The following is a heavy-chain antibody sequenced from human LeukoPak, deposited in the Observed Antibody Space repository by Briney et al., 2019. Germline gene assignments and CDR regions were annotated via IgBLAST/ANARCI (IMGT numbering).Heavy chain of an antibody. CDR2: ISGGGDST. Sequence: GGSLRLSCAASGFTFSSYSMNWVRQAPGKGLEWVSAISGGGDSTYYADSAKGRFTIYRDNSKNTLSLQMNSLRAEDTAVYYCAKGSWFDYWGQGTLVTVSS. J-gene: IGHJ5*01. V-gene: IGHV3-23*01. D-gene: IGHD3-10*01. CDR1: GFTFSSYS. CDR3: AKGSWFDY.